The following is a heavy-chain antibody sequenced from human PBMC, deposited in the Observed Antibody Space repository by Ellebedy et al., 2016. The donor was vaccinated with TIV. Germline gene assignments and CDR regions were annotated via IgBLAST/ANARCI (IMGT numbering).Heavy chain of an antibody. CDR3: ARGGVVVPAAIVDV. Sequence: SVKVSXXASGGTFSSYAISWVRQAPGQGLEWMGGIIPVFGTTNYAQKFQGRVAITADESTSTAYMELGSLRSEDTAVYYCARGGVVVPAAIVDVWGQGTTVTVSS. CDR2: IIPVFGTT. CDR1: GGTFSSYA. V-gene: IGHV1-69*13. D-gene: IGHD2-2*02. J-gene: IGHJ6*02.